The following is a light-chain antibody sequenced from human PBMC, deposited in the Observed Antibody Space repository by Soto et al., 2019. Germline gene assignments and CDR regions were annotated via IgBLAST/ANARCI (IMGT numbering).Light chain of an antibody. CDR1: QTISSW. V-gene: IGKV1-5*03. J-gene: IGKJ1*01. CDR3: QQFNTSPWT. CDR2: KAS. Sequence: DIQMTQSPSTLSGSVGDRVTTTCRASQTISSWLAWYQQKPGKAPKLLIYKASTLKSGVPSRFSGSGSGTEFTLTISSLQPDDFATYYCQQFNTSPWTFGQGTKVDIK.